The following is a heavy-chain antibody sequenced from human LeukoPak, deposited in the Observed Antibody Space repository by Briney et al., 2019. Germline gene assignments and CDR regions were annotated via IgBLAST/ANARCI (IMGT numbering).Heavy chain of an antibody. D-gene: IGHD2/OR15-2a*01. CDR1: GYSINDGYY. Sequence: SETLSLTCAVSGYSINDGYYWGWIRQPPGKGLEWIGSVYHSGTTYYNPSLQSRVGISADMSRNQFSLRLNSMTAADTAVYYCVRDEAEFGNRQWYFDLWGRGTLVIVSS. CDR2: VYHSGTT. CDR3: VRDEAEFGNRQWYFDL. V-gene: IGHV4-38-2*02. J-gene: IGHJ2*01.